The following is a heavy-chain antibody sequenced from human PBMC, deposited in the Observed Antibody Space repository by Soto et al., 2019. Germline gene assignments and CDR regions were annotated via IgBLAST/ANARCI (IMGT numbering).Heavy chain of an antibody. Sequence: QVQLQESGPGLVKPSETLSLTCTVSGVSISSYYWTWIRQPPGKGLEWVGYVYYSGTTYYNPSLQRRVTMSVDTSKNQFSLKVKSVTAADTAIYYCARAGSTWRYFFDYWGQGSLVTVSS. CDR2: VYYSGTT. CDR3: ARAGSTWRYFFDY. J-gene: IGHJ4*02. D-gene: IGHD6-13*01. CDR1: GVSISSYY. V-gene: IGHV4-59*01.